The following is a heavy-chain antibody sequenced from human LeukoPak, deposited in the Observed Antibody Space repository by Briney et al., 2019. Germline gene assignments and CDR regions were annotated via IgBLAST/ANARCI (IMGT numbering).Heavy chain of an antibody. J-gene: IGHJ5*02. Sequence: GGSLRPSCAASGFTFSSYWMSWVRQAPGKGLEWVANIKQDGSEKYYVDSVKGRFTISRDNAKNSLYLQMNSLRAEDTAVYYCARDSAQLRYFDWSDNWFDPWGQGTLVTVSS. V-gene: IGHV3-7*01. D-gene: IGHD3-9*01. CDR1: GFTFSSYW. CDR3: ARDSAQLRYFDWSDNWFDP. CDR2: IKQDGSEK.